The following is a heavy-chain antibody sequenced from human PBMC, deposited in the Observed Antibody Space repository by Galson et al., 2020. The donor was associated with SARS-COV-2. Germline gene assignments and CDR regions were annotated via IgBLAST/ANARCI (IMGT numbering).Heavy chain of an antibody. V-gene: IGHV5-51*01. CDR3: ARDHYDSSGWYFDL. J-gene: IGHJ2*01. Sequence: GASLKNSCKGSGYSLTSYWIGWVRQMPGKGLEWPGIIYPGDSDTRYSPSSQGQVTISADKSISTAYLQWSSLKASDTAMYYCARDHYDSSGWYFDLWGRGTLVTVSS. D-gene: IGHD3-22*01. CDR1: GYSLTSYW. CDR2: IYPGDSDT.